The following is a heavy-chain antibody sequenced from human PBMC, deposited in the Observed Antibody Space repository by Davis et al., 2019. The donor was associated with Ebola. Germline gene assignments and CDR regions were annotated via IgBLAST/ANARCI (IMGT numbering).Heavy chain of an antibody. CDR1: GYTFTSYY. D-gene: IGHD3-3*01. V-gene: IGHV1-46*01. CDR3: ARDLWSGGHDRYNWFDP. Sequence: AASVKVSCKASGYTFTSYYMHWVRQAPGQGLEWMGIINPSGGSTSYAQKFQGRVTMTRDTSTSTVYMELSSLRSEDTAVYYCARDLWSGGHDRYNWFDPWGQGTLVTVSS. CDR2: INPSGGST. J-gene: IGHJ5*02.